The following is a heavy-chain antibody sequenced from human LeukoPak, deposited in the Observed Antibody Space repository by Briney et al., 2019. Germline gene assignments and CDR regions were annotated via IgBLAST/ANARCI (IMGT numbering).Heavy chain of an antibody. CDR1: GYTFTSYA. Sequence: ASVKVSCKASGYTFTSYATHWVRQAPGQRLEWMGWINAGNGNTKYSQKFQGRVTITRDTSASTAYMELSSLRSEDTAVYYCAVGIAAAGTTYYFDYWGQGTLVTVSS. CDR2: INAGNGNT. CDR3: AVGIAAAGTTYYFDY. D-gene: IGHD6-13*01. V-gene: IGHV1-3*01. J-gene: IGHJ4*02.